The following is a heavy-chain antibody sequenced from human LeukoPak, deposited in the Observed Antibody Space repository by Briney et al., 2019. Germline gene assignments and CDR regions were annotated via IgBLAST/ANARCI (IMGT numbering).Heavy chain of an antibody. V-gene: IGHV3-53*01. Sequence: GSLRLSCAASGFTVSSNYMSWVRQAPGKGLEWVSVIYSGGSTYYADSVKGRFTISRDNSKNTLYLQMNSLRAEDTAVYYCERGGGGLYYDSSGRSDAFDIWAKGTMVTVSS. CDR2: IYSGGST. D-gene: IGHD3-22*01. CDR3: ERGGGGLYYDSSGRSDAFDI. CDR1: GFTVSSNY. J-gene: IGHJ3*02.